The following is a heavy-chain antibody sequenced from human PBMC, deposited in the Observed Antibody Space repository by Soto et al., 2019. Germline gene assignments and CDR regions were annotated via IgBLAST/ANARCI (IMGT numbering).Heavy chain of an antibody. Sequence: GGSLRLSCAASGFTFSSYGMHWVRQAPGKGLEWVAVIWYDGSNKYYADSVKGRFTISRDNSKNTLYLQMNSLRAEDMAVYYCARDPGMGAFDIWGQGTMVTVSS. CDR1: GFTFSSYG. CDR2: IWYDGSNK. J-gene: IGHJ3*02. V-gene: IGHV3-33*01. CDR3: ARDPGMGAFDI. D-gene: IGHD6-13*01.